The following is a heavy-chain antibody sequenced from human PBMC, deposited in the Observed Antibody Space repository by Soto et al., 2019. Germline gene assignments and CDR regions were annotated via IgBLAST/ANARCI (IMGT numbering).Heavy chain of an antibody. J-gene: IGHJ4*02. CDR2: INYVGRTS. D-gene: IGHD3-10*01. CDR1: GDSMSGFY. Sequence: SETLSLTCTVYGDSMSGFYWSWIRQTPGKGLEWIGYINYVGRTSYYSPSLQSRVTISLDSSKNQFSLILSSVTAADTAVFFCARFRRNYFDYWGQGTQVTVSS. V-gene: IGHV4-59*01. CDR3: ARFRRNYFDY.